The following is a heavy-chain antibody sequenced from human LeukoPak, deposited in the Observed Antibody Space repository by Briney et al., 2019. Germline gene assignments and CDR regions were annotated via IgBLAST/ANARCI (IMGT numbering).Heavy chain of an antibody. CDR3: ASNSYGSLSPFDY. J-gene: IGHJ4*02. CDR1: GGSISSYY. Sequence: SETLPLTCTGSGGSISSYYWSWIRQPPGKGLEWIGYIYYSGSTNYNPSLKSRVTISVDTSKNQFSLKLSSVTAADTAVYYCASNSYGSLSPFDYWGQGHVYTVSS. V-gene: IGHV4-59*08. D-gene: IGHD5-18*01. CDR2: IYYSGST.